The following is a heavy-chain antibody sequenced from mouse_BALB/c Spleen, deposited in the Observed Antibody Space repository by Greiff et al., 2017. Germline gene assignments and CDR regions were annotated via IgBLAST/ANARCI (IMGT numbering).Heavy chain of an antibody. J-gene: IGHJ3*01. CDR2: IDPSDSYT. D-gene: IGHD1-1*01. Sequence: QVQLQQPGAELVKPGASVKLSCKASGYTFTSYWMHWVKQRPGQGLEWIGEIDPSDSYTNYNQKFKGKATLTVDTSSSTAYMQLSSLTSEDSAVYYCARSGGSSAGLAYWGQGTLVTVSA. CDR1: GYTFTSYW. V-gene: IGHV1-69*02. CDR3: ARSGGSSAGLAY.